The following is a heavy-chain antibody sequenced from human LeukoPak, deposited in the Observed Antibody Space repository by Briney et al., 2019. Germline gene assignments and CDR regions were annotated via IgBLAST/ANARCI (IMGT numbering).Heavy chain of an antibody. J-gene: IGHJ4*02. CDR3: AKTPTVVPAAYDY. CDR2: ISGSGGST. CDR1: EFTFSSYA. Sequence: GGSLRLSCAASEFTFSSYAMSWVRQAPGKGLEWVSDISGSGGSTYYADSVKGRFTISRDNSKNTLYLQMNSLRAEDTAVYYCAKTPTVVPAAYDYWGQGTLVTVSS. D-gene: IGHD2-2*01. V-gene: IGHV3-23*01.